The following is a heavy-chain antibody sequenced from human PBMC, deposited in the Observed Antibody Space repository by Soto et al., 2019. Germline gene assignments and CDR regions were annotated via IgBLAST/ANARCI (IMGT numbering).Heavy chain of an antibody. D-gene: IGHD2-15*01. CDR3: ARDPDGGEDNCSGGSCFHRRRYNWFDP. J-gene: IGHJ5*02. CDR2: INPSGGST. Sequence: GASVKVSCKASGYTFTSYYMHWVRQAPGQGLEWMGIINPSGGSTSYAQKFQGRVTMTRDTSTSTVYMELSSLRSEDTAVYYCARDPDGGEDNCSGGSCFHRRRYNWFDPWGQGTLVTVSS. CDR1: GYTFTSYY. V-gene: IGHV1-46*01.